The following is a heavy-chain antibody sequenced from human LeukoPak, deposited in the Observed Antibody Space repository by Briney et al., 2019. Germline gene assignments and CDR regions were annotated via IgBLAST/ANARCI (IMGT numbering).Heavy chain of an antibody. CDR2: ISAYNGNT. D-gene: IGHD2-8*01. CDR3: ARDKATDIVLMVYAQGYYGMDV. J-gene: IGHJ6*02. V-gene: IGHV1-18*01. Sequence: ASVKVSCTASGYTFTSYGISWVRQAPGQGLEWMGWISAYNGNTNYAQKLQGRVTMTTDTSTSTAYMELRSLRSDDTAVYYCARDKATDIVLMVYAQGYYGMDVWGQGTTVTVSS. CDR1: GYTFTSYG.